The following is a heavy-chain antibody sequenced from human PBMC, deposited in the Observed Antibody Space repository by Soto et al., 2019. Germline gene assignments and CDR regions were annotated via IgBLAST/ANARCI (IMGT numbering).Heavy chain of an antibody. CDR2: ISYDGSNK. CDR3: ARDFSVRGKRYYGMDV. V-gene: IGHV3-30-3*01. Sequence: QVQLVESGGGVVQPGRSLRLSCAASGFTFSSYAMHWVRQAPGKGLEWVAVISYDGSNKYYADSVKGRFTISRDNSKNTLYLQMNSLRAEDTSVYYCARDFSVRGKRYYGMDVWGQGTTVTVSS. CDR1: GFTFSSYA. J-gene: IGHJ6*02. D-gene: IGHD3-16*01.